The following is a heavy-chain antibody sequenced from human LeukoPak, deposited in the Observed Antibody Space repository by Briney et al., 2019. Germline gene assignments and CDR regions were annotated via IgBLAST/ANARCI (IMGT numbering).Heavy chain of an antibody. V-gene: IGHV3-48*01. CDR1: GFTFSSYS. Sequence: LPGGSLRLSCAASGFTFSSYSMNWVRQAPGKGLEWVSYISSSSSTIYYADSVKGRFTISRDNAKNSLYLQMNSLRAEDTAVYYCASTIATRYFDYWGQRTLVTVSS. D-gene: IGHD6-6*01. CDR3: ASTIATRYFDY. CDR2: ISSSSSTI. J-gene: IGHJ4*02.